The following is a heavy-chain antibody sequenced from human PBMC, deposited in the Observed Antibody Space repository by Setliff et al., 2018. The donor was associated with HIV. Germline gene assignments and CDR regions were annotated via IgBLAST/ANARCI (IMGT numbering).Heavy chain of an antibody. CDR2: INHSGIT. J-gene: IGHJ4*02. V-gene: IGHV4-34*01. CDR3: AKGPRGLGLRYFFDY. D-gene: IGHD3-10*01. CDR1: GGSFGASY. Sequence: PSETLSLTCAVYGGSFGASYWSWIRQAPGKGLEWIGEINHSGITHYNPSLETRITMFVDTSKNQFSLRLSPVTAADTAIYYCAKGPRGLGLRYFFDYWAQGSPGTVSS.